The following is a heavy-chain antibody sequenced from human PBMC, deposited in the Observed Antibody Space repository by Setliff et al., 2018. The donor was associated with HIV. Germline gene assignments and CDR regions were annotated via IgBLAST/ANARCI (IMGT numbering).Heavy chain of an antibody. D-gene: IGHD6-6*01. CDR2: IYPGDSDT. V-gene: IGHV5-51*01. CDR1: GYSFTSYW. J-gene: IGHJ4*02. CDR3: ARHRPYTNSPPGGPFDY. Sequence: GESLKISCQGSGYSFTSYWIAWVRQMPGKGLEWMGIIYPGDSDTRYSPSFQGQVTISADKSISTAYLQWSSLKASDTAMYYCARHRPYTNSPPGGPFDYWGQGTLVTVSS.